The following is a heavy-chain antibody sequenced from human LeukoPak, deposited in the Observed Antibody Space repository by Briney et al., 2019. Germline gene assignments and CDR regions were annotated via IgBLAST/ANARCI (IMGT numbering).Heavy chain of an antibody. V-gene: IGHV3-11*03. Sequence: GGSLTLSCAASGLTFSDYYMSWIRQAPGKGLEWVSYISTSSSYTNYADSVKGRFTISRDNAKNSLYLQMNSLRAEDTAVYYCARFYGSGSWNDAFDIWGQGTTVTVSS. J-gene: IGHJ3*02. D-gene: IGHD3-10*01. CDR3: ARFYGSGSWNDAFDI. CDR2: ISTSSSYT. CDR1: GLTFSDYY.